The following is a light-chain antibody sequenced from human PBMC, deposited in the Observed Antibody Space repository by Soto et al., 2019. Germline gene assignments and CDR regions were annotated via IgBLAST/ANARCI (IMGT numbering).Light chain of an antibody. Sequence: EIVMTQSPATLSVSPWERATLSCRASQSVSSNLAWYQQKPGQAPRLLIYGASTRATGIPDRFSGSGSGTDFTLNISRLEPEDFAVYYCQQRSNWPRTFGQGTKVDIK. J-gene: IGKJ1*01. CDR2: GAS. V-gene: IGKV3-15*01. CDR3: QQRSNWPRT. CDR1: QSVSSN.